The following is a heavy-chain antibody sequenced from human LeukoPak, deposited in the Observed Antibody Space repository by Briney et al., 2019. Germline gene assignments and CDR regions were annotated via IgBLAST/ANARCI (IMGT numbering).Heavy chain of an antibody. J-gene: IGHJ6*03. CDR2: MYSGGST. D-gene: IGHD3-10*01. CDR1: GFTVSSNY. CDR3: ARGIAHYYGSGSFYMDV. V-gene: IGHV3-53*01. Sequence: GSLRLSCAASGFTVSSNYMNWVRQAPGKGLEWVSLMYSGGSTYYADSVKGRFTFSRDNSKNTLYLQMNSLRAEDTAVYYCARGIAHYYGSGSFYMDVWGKGTTVTISS.